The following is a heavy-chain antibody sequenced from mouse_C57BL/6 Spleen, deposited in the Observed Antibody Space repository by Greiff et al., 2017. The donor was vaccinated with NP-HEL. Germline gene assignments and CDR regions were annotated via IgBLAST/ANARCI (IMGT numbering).Heavy chain of an antibody. CDR1: GYTFTDYY. Sequence: VQLQQSGPELVKPGASVKISCKASGYTFTDYYMNWVKQSHGKSLEWIGDINPNNGGTSYNQKFKGKATLTVDKSSSTAYMELRSLTSEDSAVYYCARGGVYGAYDGDYGFAYWGQGTLVTVSA. V-gene: IGHV1-26*01. CDR2: INPNNGGT. J-gene: IGHJ3*01. D-gene: IGHD2-3*01. CDR3: ARGGVYGAYDGDYGFAY.